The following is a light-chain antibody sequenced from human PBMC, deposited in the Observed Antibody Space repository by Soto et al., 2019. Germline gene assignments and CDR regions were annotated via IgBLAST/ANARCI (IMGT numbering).Light chain of an antibody. CDR1: SSDAGGYNY. CDR2: EVS. V-gene: IGLV2-8*01. Sequence: QSVLTQPPSSSVSPGQSVTISCTGTSSDAGGYNYVSWYQQHPGKAPKLMIYEVSKRPSGVPDRFSGSKSGNTASLTVSGLQAEDEADYYCSSYAGIVMLFGTGTKVTVL. J-gene: IGLJ1*01. CDR3: SSYAGIVML.